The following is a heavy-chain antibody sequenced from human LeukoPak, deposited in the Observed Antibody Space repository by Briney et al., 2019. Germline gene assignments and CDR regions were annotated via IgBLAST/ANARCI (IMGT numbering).Heavy chain of an antibody. D-gene: IGHD5-24*01. V-gene: IGHV1-46*01. Sequence: ASVKVSCKASGGTFSSYAISWVRQAPGQGLEWMGLINPGGGNTNYAQNFQGRVTMTRDTSTSTVYMELSSLRSEDTAIYYCARIRDGYNDAYDIWGQGTVVTVPS. J-gene: IGHJ3*02. CDR3: ARIRDGYNDAYDI. CDR1: GGTFSSYA. CDR2: INPGGGNT.